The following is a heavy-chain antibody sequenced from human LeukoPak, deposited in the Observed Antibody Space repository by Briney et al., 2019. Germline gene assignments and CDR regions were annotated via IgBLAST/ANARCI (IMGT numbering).Heavy chain of an antibody. CDR2: IYYSGST. V-gene: IGHV4-30-4*01. CDR1: GGSISSSNYY. D-gene: IGHD2-2*01. J-gene: IGHJ6*02. CDR3: AGDRAYCSSASCYPYYGLDV. Sequence: KPSQTLSFTCTVSGGSISSSNYYWSWIRQPPGKGLEWIGYIYYSGSTYYNPSLKSRVTISVDTSKNQFALNLSSVTAADTAVYYCAGDRAYCSSASCYPYYGLDVWGQGTMVTVSS.